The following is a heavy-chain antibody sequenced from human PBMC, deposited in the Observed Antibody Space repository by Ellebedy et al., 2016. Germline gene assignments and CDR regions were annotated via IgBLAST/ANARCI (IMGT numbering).Heavy chain of an antibody. Sequence: SETLSLTXTVSGGSISSGGYYWSWIRQHPGKGLEWIGYIYYSGSTYYNPSLKSRVTISVDTSKNQFSLKLSSVTAADTAVYYCARDMSYYDSSGYPDVWGQGTTVTVSS. CDR1: GGSISSGGYY. V-gene: IGHV4-31*03. CDR3: ARDMSYYDSSGYPDV. D-gene: IGHD3-22*01. CDR2: IYYSGST. J-gene: IGHJ6*02.